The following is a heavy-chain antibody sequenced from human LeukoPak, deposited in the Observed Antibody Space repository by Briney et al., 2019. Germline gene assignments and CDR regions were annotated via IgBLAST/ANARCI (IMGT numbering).Heavy chain of an antibody. CDR2: INHSGST. CDR1: GGSFSGYY. V-gene: IGHV4-34*01. CDR3: ARALTNYYDSSGYYFYYYYYMDV. Sequence: SETLSLTCAVYGGSFSGYYWSWIRQPPGKGLEWIGEINHSGSTNYNPSLKSRVTISVDTSKNQFSLKLSSVTAADTAVYYCARALTNYYDSSGYYFYYYYYMDVWGKGTTVTVSS. J-gene: IGHJ6*03. D-gene: IGHD3-22*01.